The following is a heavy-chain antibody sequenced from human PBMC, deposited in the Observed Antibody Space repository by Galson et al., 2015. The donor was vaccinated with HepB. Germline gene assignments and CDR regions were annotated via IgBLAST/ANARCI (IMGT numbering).Heavy chain of an antibody. V-gene: IGHV4-61*01. CDR2: IYYSGST. J-gene: IGHJ5*02. CDR1: GGSVSSGSYY. D-gene: IGHD2-15*01. CDR3: ARNLWGYCSGGSCYWFDP. Sequence: ETLSLTCTVSGGSVSSGSYYWSRIRQPPGKGLEWIGYIYYSGSTNYNPSLKSRVTISVDTSKNQFSLKLSSVTAADTAVYYCARNLWGYCSGGSCYWFDPWGQGTLVTVSS.